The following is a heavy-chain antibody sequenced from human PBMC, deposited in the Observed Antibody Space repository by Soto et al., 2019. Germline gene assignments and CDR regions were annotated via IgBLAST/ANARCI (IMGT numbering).Heavy chain of an antibody. D-gene: IGHD5-18*01. J-gene: IGHJ4*02. CDR3: SRSGNSYGAHVDH. Sequence: EVQLVESGGGLVQPGGSLRLSCAASGFTVTSYFMTWVRQAPGKGLEWVSIIHGRGNTFYAESARGRFTVSRDGSRNPLNHQITGQYAEDESGYYCSRSGNSYGAHVDHLSQGTLFPVSS. V-gene: IGHV3-66*01. CDR1: GFTVTSYF. CDR2: IHGRGNT.